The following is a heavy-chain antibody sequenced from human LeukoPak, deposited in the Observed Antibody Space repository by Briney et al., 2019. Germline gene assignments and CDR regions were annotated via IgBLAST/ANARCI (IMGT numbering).Heavy chain of an antibody. CDR2: TNQHGTQK. CDR3: ARNVNAFDI. CDR1: GFTFNSYW. J-gene: IGHJ3*02. Sequence: GGSLRLSCTASGFTFNSYWMTWVRQAPGKGLEWVANTNQHGTQKYYVGSVKGRFTISRDNAENSLYLQMSSLRDEDTAVYYCARNVNAFDIWGRGTMVTVSS. V-gene: IGHV3-7*01.